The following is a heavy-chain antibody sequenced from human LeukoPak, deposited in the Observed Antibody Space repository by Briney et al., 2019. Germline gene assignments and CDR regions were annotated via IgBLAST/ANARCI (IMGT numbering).Heavy chain of an antibody. CDR1: GFTFDDYA. CDR3: AKDTYYDILTGYYGY. CDR2: ISWNSGSI. D-gene: IGHD3-9*01. V-gene: IGHV3-9*01. J-gene: IGHJ4*02. Sequence: PGRSLRLSCAASGFTFDDYAMHWVRQAPGKGLEWVSGISWNSGSIGYVDSVKGRFTISRDNAKNSLYLQMNSLRAEDTALYYCAKDTYYDILTGYYGYWGQGTLVTVSS.